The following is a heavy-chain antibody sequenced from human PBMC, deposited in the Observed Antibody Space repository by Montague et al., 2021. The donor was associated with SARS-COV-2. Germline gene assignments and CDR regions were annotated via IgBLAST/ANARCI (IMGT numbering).Heavy chain of an antibody. V-gene: IGHV4-4*02. Sequence: SETLSLTCAVSGGSISTSNWCNWVRQPPGKVLEWIGQIYHSGTSNYNPSLKSRVTISVDKSKNQCYLRLSPVTAADTAVYYCARFSGIAVRRPFDYWGQGTLVTVSS. CDR1: GGSISTSNW. D-gene: IGHD6-6*01. CDR2: IYHSGTS. CDR3: ARFSGIAVRRPFDY. J-gene: IGHJ4*02.